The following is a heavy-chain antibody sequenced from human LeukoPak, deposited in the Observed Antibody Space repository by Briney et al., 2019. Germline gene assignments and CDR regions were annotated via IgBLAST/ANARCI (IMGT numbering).Heavy chain of an antibody. CDR1: GFTFSSYA. J-gene: IGHJ4*02. D-gene: IGHD3-22*01. CDR2: ISGGSGST. V-gene: IGHV3-23*01. Sequence: PGGSLRLSCAAFGFTFSSYAMSWVRQAPGKGLAWVSTISGGSGSTYCADSVKGRFTISRDNSKNTLYLQMDSLRDEDTAVYYCAKHRFESGGYHSTDWGQGTLVTVSS. CDR3: AKHRFESGGYHSTD.